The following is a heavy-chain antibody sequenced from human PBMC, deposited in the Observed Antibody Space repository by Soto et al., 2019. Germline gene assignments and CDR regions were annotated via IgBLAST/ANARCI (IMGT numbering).Heavy chain of an antibody. V-gene: IGHV4-4*02. D-gene: IGHD5-12*01. CDR3: ARGDSRYDPLDF. CDR1: GGSISSSNW. J-gene: IGHJ4*02. Sequence: QVQLQESGPGLVKPSGTLSLTCAVSGGSISSSNWWSWVRQPPGKGLEWIGEIYHSGSTNYNPALMSRVTISVDKSKNQFALKLSSVTAADTSVYYCARGDSRYDPLDFWGKGNLVTISS. CDR2: IYHSGST.